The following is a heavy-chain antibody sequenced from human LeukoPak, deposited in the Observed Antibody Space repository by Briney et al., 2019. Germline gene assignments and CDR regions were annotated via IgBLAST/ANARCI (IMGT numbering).Heavy chain of an antibody. V-gene: IGHV4-61*02. CDR2: IFTSGST. Sequence: SQTLSLTCTVSGGSNSSGSYYWSWIRQPAGKGLEWIGRIFTSGSTNYNPSLKSRVTISVDTSKNQFSLKLSSVTAADTAVYYCASGPRWRNWFDPWGQGTLVTVSS. J-gene: IGHJ5*02. CDR3: ASGPRWRNWFDP. D-gene: IGHD4-23*01. CDR1: GGSNSSGSYY.